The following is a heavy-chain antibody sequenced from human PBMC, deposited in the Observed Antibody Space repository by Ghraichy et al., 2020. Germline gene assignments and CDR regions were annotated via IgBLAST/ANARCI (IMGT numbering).Heavy chain of an antibody. CDR1: GGSFSGYY. D-gene: IGHD3-9*01. CDR2: INHSGST. CDR3: ARVLRYFEVLSRFDP. J-gene: IGHJ5*02. V-gene: IGHV4-34*01. Sequence: SETLSLTCAVYGGSFSGYYWSWIRQPPGKGLEWIGEINHSGSTNYNPSLKSRVTISVDTSKNQFSLKLSSVTAADTAVYYCARVLRYFEVLSRFDPWGQGTLVTVSS.